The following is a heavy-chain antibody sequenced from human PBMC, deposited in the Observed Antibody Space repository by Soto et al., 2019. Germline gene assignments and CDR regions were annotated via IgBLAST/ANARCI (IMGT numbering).Heavy chain of an antibody. CDR3: AKARVRIVGANSFDY. J-gene: IGHJ4*02. CDR1: GFTFSNYG. CDR2: ISDDGDKR. V-gene: IGHV3-30*18. Sequence: VGSLRLSCVGSGFTFSNYGMHWVRQPPGKGLEWVALISDDGDKRYYADSVRGRLIISRDNSKDTLYLQMNSLGPDDTAVCFCAKARVRIVGANSFDYWGQGTPVTVSS. D-gene: IGHD1-26*01.